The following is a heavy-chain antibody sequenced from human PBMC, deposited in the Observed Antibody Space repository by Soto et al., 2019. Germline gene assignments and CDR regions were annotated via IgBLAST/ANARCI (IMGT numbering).Heavy chain of an antibody. CDR3: ITYCVFGSGHYLH. CDR2: IKSRADGETT. Sequence: GGSLRLSCAASGFSFTDNWMHWVRQAPGKGLEWVGRIKSRADGETTDYAAPVKGRFTISRDDSRDTFYSEMNSLKSEDTAMYYLITYCVFGSGHYLHWGQGILVTVSS. D-gene: IGHD3-3*01. CDR1: GFSFTDNW. J-gene: IGHJ4*02. V-gene: IGHV3-15*07.